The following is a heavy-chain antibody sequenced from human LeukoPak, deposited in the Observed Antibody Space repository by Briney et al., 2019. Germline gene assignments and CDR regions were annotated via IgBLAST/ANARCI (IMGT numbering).Heavy chain of an antibody. D-gene: IGHD3-22*01. J-gene: IGHJ5*02. CDR2: VYYTGST. CDR3: ARGSGTYYYDSGGYLNWFDP. CDR1: GGSFRISGHY. V-gene: IGHV4-39*01. Sequence: KPSETLSLTCTVSGGSFRISGHYWDWIRQPPGKVLERIGTVYYTGSTYYNPSLKSRVTISEDSSRNQFSLKLNSVTAADTAVYYCARGSGTYYYDSGGYLNWFDPWGQGILVTVSS.